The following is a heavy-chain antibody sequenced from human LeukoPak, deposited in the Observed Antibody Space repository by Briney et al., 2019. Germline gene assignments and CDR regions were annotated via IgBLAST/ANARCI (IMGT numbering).Heavy chain of an antibody. D-gene: IGHD5-24*01. CDR1: GYTFTSYD. V-gene: IGHV1-8*01. J-gene: IGHJ5*02. Sequence: ASVKVSCKASGYTFTSYDINWVRQATGQGLEWMGWMNPNSGNTGYAQKFQGRVTMTRNTSISTAYMELSSLRSEDTAVYYCARGRDGYNYQNWFDPWGQGTLVTVSS. CDR2: MNPNSGNT. CDR3: ARGRDGYNYQNWFDP.